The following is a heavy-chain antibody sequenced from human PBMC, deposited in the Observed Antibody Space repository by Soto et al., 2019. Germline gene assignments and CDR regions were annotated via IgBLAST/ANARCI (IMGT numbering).Heavy chain of an antibody. V-gene: IGHV3-23*01. Sequence: EVQLLESGGGLVQPGGSLILSCAASGFTFSSYAMSWVRQAPGKGLEWVSAISGSGGSTYYADSVKGRFTISRDNSKNTLYLQMNSLRAEDTAVYYCAKGGDDYYDSSGYYLGIGYNWFDPWGQGTLVTVSS. CDR2: ISGSGGST. CDR3: AKGGDDYYDSSGYYLGIGYNWFDP. CDR1: GFTFSSYA. D-gene: IGHD3-22*01. J-gene: IGHJ5*02.